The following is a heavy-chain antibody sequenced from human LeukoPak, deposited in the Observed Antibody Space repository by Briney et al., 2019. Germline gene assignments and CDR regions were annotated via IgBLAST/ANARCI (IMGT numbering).Heavy chain of an antibody. CDR3: AKIGYCSSTSCYGLNFDY. D-gene: IGHD2-2*01. J-gene: IGHJ4*02. CDR1: GFTFSDYY. V-gene: IGHV3-23*01. CDR2: SSGNGGST. Sequence: PGGSLRLSCAASGFTFSDYYMSWIRQAPGKGLEWVSGSSGNGGSTYYADSVKGRFTISRDNSKNTLYLQMNSLRAEDTAVYYCAKIGYCSSTSCYGLNFDYWGQGTLVTVSS.